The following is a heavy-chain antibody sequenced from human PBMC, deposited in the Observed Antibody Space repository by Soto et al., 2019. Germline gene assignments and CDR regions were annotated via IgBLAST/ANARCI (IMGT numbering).Heavy chain of an antibody. J-gene: IGHJ5*02. V-gene: IGHV1-69*08. Sequence: QVQLVQSGAEVKKPGSSVKVSCKASGGTFSSYTISWVRQAPGQGLEWMGRIIPIHGIANYAQKFQGRVTITADKSTTTAYMEVSSLRFEDTAVYYCARESRTDTAMVIALDPWGQGTLVTVSS. CDR2: IIPIHGIA. CDR3: ARESRTDTAMVIALDP. D-gene: IGHD5-18*01. CDR1: GGTFSSYT.